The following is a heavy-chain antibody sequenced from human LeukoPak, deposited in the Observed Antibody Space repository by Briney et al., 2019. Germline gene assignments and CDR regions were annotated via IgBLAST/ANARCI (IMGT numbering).Heavy chain of an antibody. V-gene: IGHV3-23*01. Sequence: GGSLRLSCAASGFTFNNYALSWVRQAPGKGLEWVSAISGNGGDTYYTDSVKGRFTVSRDISKSTLYLQMNSLRVEDTAVYYCARPQSSSGYYWPFDDWGQGTLVTVSS. CDR1: GFTFNNYA. CDR2: ISGNGGDT. CDR3: ARPQSSSGYYWPFDD. J-gene: IGHJ4*02. D-gene: IGHD3-22*01.